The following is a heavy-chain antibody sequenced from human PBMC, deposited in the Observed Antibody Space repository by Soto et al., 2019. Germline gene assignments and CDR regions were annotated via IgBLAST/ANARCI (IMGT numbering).Heavy chain of an antibody. V-gene: IGHV4-39*01. CDR3: ASRNCSGGSCYNPVSNS. CDR2: IFFTGNI. CDR1: GASLSSMIYY. J-gene: IGHJ1*01. D-gene: IGHD2-15*01. Sequence: SETLSLTCTVSGASLSSMIYYWGWIRHPPGKGLEWVGSIFFTGNIYYNPSLKSRVTISVYTSRNQFSLMVNSVTAADTAVYYCASRNCSGGSCYNPVSNSWGQGALVTVS.